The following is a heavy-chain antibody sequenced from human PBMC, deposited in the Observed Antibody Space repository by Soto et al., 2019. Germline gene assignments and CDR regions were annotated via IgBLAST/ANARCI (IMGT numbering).Heavy chain of an antibody. D-gene: IGHD6-13*01. CDR2: ISAYNGAT. Sequence: WASVKVSCKTSGFTFTHYGIRWVRQAPGQGLEWMGWISAYNGATNYAQKFRDRLTMTTDASTSTAYMDLRSLRSDDTAVYFCARASNASNWDYWGQGTLVTVSS. V-gene: IGHV1-18*01. J-gene: IGHJ4*02. CDR3: ARASNASNWDY. CDR1: GFTFTHYG.